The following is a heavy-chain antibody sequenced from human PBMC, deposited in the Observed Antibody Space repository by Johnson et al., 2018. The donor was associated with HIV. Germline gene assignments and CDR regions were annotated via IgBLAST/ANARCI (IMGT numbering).Heavy chain of an antibody. J-gene: IGHJ3*02. CDR1: GFTFSSYA. Sequence: VQLVESGGGVVQPGRSMRLSCAASGFTFSSYAMHWVRQAPGKGLEWVAVISSDGSNKYYADSGKGRFTISREKAKNSLYLQMNSLRAEDTALYYCVRMVDIVVAELATNVFDIWGQGTMVTVSS. CDR2: ISSDGSNK. CDR3: VRMVDIVVAELATNVFDI. V-gene: IGHV3-30*04. D-gene: IGHD2-15*01.